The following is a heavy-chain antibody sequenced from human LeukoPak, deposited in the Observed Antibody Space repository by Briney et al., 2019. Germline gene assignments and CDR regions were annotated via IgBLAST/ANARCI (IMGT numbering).Heavy chain of an antibody. CDR1: GYTFTTYY. Sequence: GASVKVSCKASGYTFTTYYIHWVRQAPGQGLEWMGIINPSDGSTSYAQKFQGRVTMTRDTSTSTVYMEVRSLRSDDTAVYYCARVDMLTGYYFFDYWGQGTLVTVSS. CDR3: ARVDMLTGYYFFDY. J-gene: IGHJ4*02. V-gene: IGHV1-46*01. D-gene: IGHD3-9*01. CDR2: INPSDGST.